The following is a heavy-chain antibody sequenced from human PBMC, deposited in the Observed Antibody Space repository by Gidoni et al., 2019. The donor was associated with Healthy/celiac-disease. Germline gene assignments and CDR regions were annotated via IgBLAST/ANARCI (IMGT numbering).Heavy chain of an antibody. CDR1: GGPISSGGYY. CDR2: IYYSGST. CDR3: ARTHRTVNRGTNYFDY. D-gene: IGHD4-17*01. Sequence: QVQLQESGPGLVKPSQTLSLTCTVSGGPISSGGYYWSWIRQHPGKGLEWIGYIYYSGSTYYNPSLESRVTISVDTSKNQFSLKLSSVTAADTAVYYCARTHRTVNRGTNYFDYWGQGTLVTVSS. V-gene: IGHV4-31*03. J-gene: IGHJ4*02.